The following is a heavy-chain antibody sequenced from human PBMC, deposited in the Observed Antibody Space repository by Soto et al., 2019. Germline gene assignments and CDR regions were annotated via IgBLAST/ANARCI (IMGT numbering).Heavy chain of an antibody. CDR2: IDPSDSYT. J-gene: IGHJ6*03. CDR3: ATQTLVTTIPFYYYMDV. Sequence: GESLKISCKGSGYSFTSYWISWVRQMPGKGLEWMGRIDPSDSYTNYSPSFQGHVTISADKSISTAYLQWSSLKASDTAVYYCATQTLVTTIPFYYYMDVWGQGTAVTVSS. CDR1: GYSFTSYW. D-gene: IGHD5-12*01. V-gene: IGHV5-10-1*01.